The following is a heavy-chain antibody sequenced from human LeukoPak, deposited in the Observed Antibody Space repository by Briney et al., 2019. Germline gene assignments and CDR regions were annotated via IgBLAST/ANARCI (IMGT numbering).Heavy chain of an antibody. CDR2: IYTSRST. D-gene: IGHD2-15*01. CDR3: ARTVVVVAATIINWFDP. V-gene: IGHV4-61*02. J-gene: IGHJ5*02. CDR1: GGSISSGSYY. Sequence: PSETLSLTCTVPGGSISSGSYYWSWIRQPAVKGLEWIGRIYTSRSTNYNPTLKSRVTISVDSSKTQLSLKLSSVTAADPAVYYCARTVVVVAATIINWFDPWGQGTLVTVSS.